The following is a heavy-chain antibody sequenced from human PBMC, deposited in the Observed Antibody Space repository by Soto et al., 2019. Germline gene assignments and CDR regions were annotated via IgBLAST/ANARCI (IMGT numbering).Heavy chain of an antibody. V-gene: IGHV3-48*03. D-gene: IGHD5-12*01. J-gene: IGHJ4*02. CDR2: IGSTGSTI. CDR3: ARRGYSGYDWGWYFDF. CDR1: GFDLRVYE. Sequence: LRLSCEASGFDLRVYEMNWVRQAPGKGLEWLSYIGSTGSTIYYADSVKGRFTISRDDGKNSVYLQMNTLRAEDTAVYYCARRGYSGYDWGWYFDFWGQGTPVTVSS.